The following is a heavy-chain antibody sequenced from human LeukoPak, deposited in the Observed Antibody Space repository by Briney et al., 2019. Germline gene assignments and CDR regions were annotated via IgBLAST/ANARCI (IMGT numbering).Heavy chain of an antibody. J-gene: IGHJ4*02. CDR3: ARQECELAYFFDY. Sequence: PSQTLSLTCPGTGGSLSSATYYWSWIRQPAGKGLEWIGRVYSRGSTNYNPSLKGRVTISVDKSKNQSFLKMNSLTAADKAWELRARQECELAYFFDYWGQGTVVTDSS. V-gene: IGHV4-61*02. CDR2: VYSRGST. CDR1: GGSLSSATYY. D-gene: IGHD1-26*01.